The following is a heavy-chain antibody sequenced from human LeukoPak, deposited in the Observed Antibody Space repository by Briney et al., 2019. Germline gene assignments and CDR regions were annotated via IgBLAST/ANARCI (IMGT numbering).Heavy chain of an antibody. D-gene: IGHD4-11*01. CDR1: GGSISSGGYF. J-gene: IGHJ5*02. CDR3: ARMVHDYSNSFNWFDP. V-gene: IGHV4-61*02. CDR2: IYTSGST. Sequence: PSETLSLTCTVSGGSISSGGYFWSWIRQPAGKGLEWIGRIYTSGSTNYNPSLKSRVTMAVDTSKNQFSLKLSSVTAADTAVYYCARMVHDYSNSFNWFDPWGQGTLVTVSS.